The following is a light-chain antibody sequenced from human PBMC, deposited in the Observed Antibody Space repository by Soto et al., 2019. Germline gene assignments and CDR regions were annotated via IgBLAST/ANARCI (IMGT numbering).Light chain of an antibody. V-gene: IGKV1-12*01. CDR3: QQHSNWPPIT. CDR1: QGISSW. J-gene: IGKJ5*01. CDR2: AAS. Sequence: DIQMTQSPSSVSASVGDRVTITCRASQGISSWLAWYQQKPGKAPKLLIYAASSLESGVPSRFSGSGSGTEFTLTINSLQSEDFAVYYCQQHSNWPPITFGQGTRLEIK.